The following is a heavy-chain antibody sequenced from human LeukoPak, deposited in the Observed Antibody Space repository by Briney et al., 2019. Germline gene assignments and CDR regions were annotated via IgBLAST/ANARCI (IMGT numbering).Heavy chain of an antibody. D-gene: IGHD3-22*01. J-gene: IGHJ4*02. V-gene: IGHV3-7*03. CDR2: TKQDGSEK. Sequence: PGGSLRLSCAASGFTFSSYWMSWVRQAPGKGLEWVTNTKQDGSEKYYVDSVKGRFTISRGNAKNSLYLQMNSLRAEDTALYYCAKYYDSSYYYGRFDYWGQGTLVTVSS. CDR3: AKYYDSSYYYGRFDY. CDR1: GFTFSSYW.